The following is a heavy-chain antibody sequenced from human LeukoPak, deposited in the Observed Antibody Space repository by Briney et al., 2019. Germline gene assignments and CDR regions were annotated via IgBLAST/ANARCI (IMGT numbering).Heavy chain of an antibody. CDR1: GYTFGTHW. V-gene: IGHV1-46*01. CDR3: ATDLGMILVPDAFDM. D-gene: IGHD3-22*01. J-gene: IGHJ3*02. CDR2: INPSGDFR. Sequence: ASVKVSCKASGYTFGTHWMHWVRQAPGQGLEWMAIINPSGDFRSYAQKFQGRVTMTRDMSTSTVYMELSSLRSEDTAVYYCATDLGMILVPDAFDMWGQGTMVTVSS.